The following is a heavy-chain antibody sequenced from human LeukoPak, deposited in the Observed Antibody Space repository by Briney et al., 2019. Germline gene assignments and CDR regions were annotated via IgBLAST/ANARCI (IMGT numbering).Heavy chain of an antibody. J-gene: IGHJ4*02. Sequence: GGSLRLSCAASGFTFSSYAMSWVRQAPGKGLEWVSAISGSGGSTYYADSVKGRFTISRDNSKNTLYLQMNSLSAEDTAVYYCARVSMTMVRGVTIKYFDYWGQGTLVTVSS. V-gene: IGHV3-23*01. D-gene: IGHD3-10*01. CDR2: ISGSGGST. CDR3: ARVSMTMVRGVTIKYFDY. CDR1: GFTFSSYA.